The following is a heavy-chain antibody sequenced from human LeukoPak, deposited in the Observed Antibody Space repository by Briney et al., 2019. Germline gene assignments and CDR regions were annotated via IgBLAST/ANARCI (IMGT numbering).Heavy chain of an antibody. Sequence: PSETLSLTCGVNGGSFSGYYWSWIRQPPGKGLEWISENNNSGSTKNNPSLKSRVTISVATSKNQCSLKVTVVTAAETAVYYGSRESGPFCPFGHWGQGTLVAVTS. CDR3: SRESGPFCPFGH. D-gene: IGHD1-26*01. J-gene: IGHJ4*02. CDR2: NNNSGST. CDR1: GGSFSGYY. V-gene: IGHV4-34*01.